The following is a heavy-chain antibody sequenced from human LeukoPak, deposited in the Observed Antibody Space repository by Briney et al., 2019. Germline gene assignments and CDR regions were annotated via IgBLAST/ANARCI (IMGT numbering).Heavy chain of an antibody. CDR3: ARGAAGTFDY. Sequence: ASVKVSCKASGYTFTGYYMHWVRQAPGQGLGWMGWINPNSGGTNYAQKFQGWVTMTRDTSISTAYMELSSLRSDDTAVYYCARGAAGTFDYWGQETLVTVSS. J-gene: IGHJ4*02. CDR2: INPNSGGT. CDR1: GYTFTGYY. V-gene: IGHV1-2*04. D-gene: IGHD6-13*01.